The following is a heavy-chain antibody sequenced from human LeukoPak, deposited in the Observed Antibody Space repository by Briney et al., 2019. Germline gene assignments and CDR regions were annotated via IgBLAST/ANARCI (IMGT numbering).Heavy chain of an antibody. CDR1: GYTFTSYY. CDR3: ARGRNSRAEDY. CDR2: IKPSGDST. Sequence: GASVKVSCKASGYTFTSYYIHWVRQPPGQGLEWMGIIKPSGDSTNYAQKFQGRVTMTRDTSTSTVYMELSSLRSEDTAVYYCARGRNSRAEDYWGQGTLVTVSS. J-gene: IGHJ4*02. V-gene: IGHV1-46*01. D-gene: IGHD4-23*01.